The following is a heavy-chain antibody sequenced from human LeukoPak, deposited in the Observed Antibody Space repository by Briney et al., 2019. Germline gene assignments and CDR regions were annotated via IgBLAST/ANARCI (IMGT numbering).Heavy chain of an antibody. CDR1: GFSFDDYG. CDR2: INWNGDST. CDR3: ARDLRVVITGSFDS. Sequence: GGSLRLSCAASGFSFDDYGLSWVRHAPGKGLEWVSGINWNGDSTDYADSVKGRFTISRDNAKNSLYLQMNSLRAEDTALYYCARDLRVVITGSFDSWGQGTLVTVSS. J-gene: IGHJ4*02. V-gene: IGHV3-20*04. D-gene: IGHD3-22*01.